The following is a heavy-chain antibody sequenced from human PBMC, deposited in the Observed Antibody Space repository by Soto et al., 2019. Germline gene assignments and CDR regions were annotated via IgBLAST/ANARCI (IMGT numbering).Heavy chain of an antibody. CDR1: GFTVSSNY. V-gene: IGHV3-66*04. J-gene: IGHJ4*02. Sequence: GGSLRLSCAASGFTVSSNYMSWVRQAPGKGLEWVSLLYSGGSTYYADSVKGRFTISRDNSKNTLYLQMNSLRAEDTAVYYCASHRGTYLNPHYWGQGTLVTVSS. CDR3: ASHRGTYLNPHY. D-gene: IGHD1-26*01. CDR2: LYSGGST.